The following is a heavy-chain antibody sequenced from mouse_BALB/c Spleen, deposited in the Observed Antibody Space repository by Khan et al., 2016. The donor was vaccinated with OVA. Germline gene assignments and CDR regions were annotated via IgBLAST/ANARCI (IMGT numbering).Heavy chain of an antibody. CDR2: IKSNGGGI. Sequence: EVELVESGGGLVKLGGSLKLSCTASGLTFSGYYMSWVRQTPDKRLELVAAIKSNGGGIYYPDTAKGRFTISRDNAKNIQYLQLRSLKYEDTALYYCTRQYGYDGEFDYWGQGTLVTVSA. CDR3: TRQYGYDGEFDY. D-gene: IGHD2-2*01. J-gene: IGHJ3*01. CDR1: GLTFSGYY. V-gene: IGHV5-6-2*01.